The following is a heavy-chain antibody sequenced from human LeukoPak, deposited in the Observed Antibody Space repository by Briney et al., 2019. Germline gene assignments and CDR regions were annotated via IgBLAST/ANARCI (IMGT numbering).Heavy chain of an antibody. CDR3: ARDTGASGWLVDS. J-gene: IGHJ4*02. D-gene: IGHD6-19*01. CDR2: INPSSGGA. Sequence: ASVKVSCKACGYTLTGYYMHWVRQGPGQGLEWMGWINPSSGGANYAQKFQGRVTMTRDTSISTAYMELSRLRSDDTAMYYCARDTGASGWLVDSWGQGTLVTVFS. CDR1: GYTLTGYY. V-gene: IGHV1-2*02.